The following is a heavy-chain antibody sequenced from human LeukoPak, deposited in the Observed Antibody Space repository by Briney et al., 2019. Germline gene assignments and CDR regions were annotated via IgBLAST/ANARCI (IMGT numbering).Heavy chain of an antibody. J-gene: IGHJ1*01. CDR2: VYTSGST. Sequence: SETLSLTCPVSGRSISIGSYYWTWIRQPAGKGLEWIGRVYTSGSTNNNPSLKSRVTISLDTSKNQFSLKLSSVTAADTAVYYCARDAGAEYFQHWGQGTLVTVSS. V-gene: IGHV4-61*02. CDR3: ARDAGAEYFQH. CDR1: GRSISIGSYY.